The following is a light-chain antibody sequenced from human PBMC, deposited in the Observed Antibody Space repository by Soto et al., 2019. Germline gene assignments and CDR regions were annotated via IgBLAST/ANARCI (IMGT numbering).Light chain of an antibody. CDR3: RQYGRSHFT. CDR1: QSVSSNY. J-gene: IGKJ3*01. Sequence: EIWRTQSPGPLSLSPGETATLSCRARQSVSSNYVAWFHQKPGQAPRLLSYGASSRATGVPDRFSASGSGTDFTLTSSRLEPEDFAVYYCRQYGRSHFTFGPGPKVDIK. CDR2: GAS. V-gene: IGKV3-20*01.